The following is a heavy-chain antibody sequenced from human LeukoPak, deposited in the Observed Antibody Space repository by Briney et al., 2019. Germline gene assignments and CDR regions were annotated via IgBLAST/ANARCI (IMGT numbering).Heavy chain of an antibody. J-gene: IGHJ4*02. Sequence: GASLRLSCAASGFTFSSYAVSWVRQAPGKGLEWVSAISGSGGSTYYADSVKGRFTISRDNSKNTLYLQMNSLRAEDTAVYYCAKPLPPYGDTRFDYWGQGTLVTVSS. V-gene: IGHV3-23*01. D-gene: IGHD4-17*01. CDR2: ISGSGGST. CDR1: GFTFSSYA. CDR3: AKPLPPYGDTRFDY.